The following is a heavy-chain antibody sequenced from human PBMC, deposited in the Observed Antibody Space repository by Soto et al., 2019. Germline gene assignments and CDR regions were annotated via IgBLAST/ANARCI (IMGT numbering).Heavy chain of an antibody. Sequence: PSETLSLTCAVSGGSISSGGYSWSWIRQPPGKGLEWIGYIYHSGSTYYNPSLKSRVTISVDRSKNQFSLKLGSVTAADTAVYYCARDRYYDFWSGYYRPAGYYYGMDVWGQGTTVTVSS. V-gene: IGHV4-30-2*01. CDR2: IYHSGST. J-gene: IGHJ6*02. CDR1: GGSISSGGYS. CDR3: ARDRYYDFWSGYYRPAGYYYGMDV. D-gene: IGHD3-3*01.